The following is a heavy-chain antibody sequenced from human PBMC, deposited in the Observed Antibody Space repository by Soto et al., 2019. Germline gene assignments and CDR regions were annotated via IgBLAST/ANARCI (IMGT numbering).Heavy chain of an antibody. Sequence: QVHLVQSGAEVKKPGSSVNVSCKASGGTFSNYAITWVRQAPGQGLEWVGRIIPIFGTTNVAQKFQGRVTITADESTTXAYMELSGLRPDDTAVYYCAKDGGADGYFGNWLDPWGQGTLVTVSS. J-gene: IGHJ5*02. D-gene: IGHD5-12*01. CDR2: IIPIFGTT. V-gene: IGHV1-69*15. CDR1: GGTFSNYA. CDR3: AKDGGADGYFGNWLDP.